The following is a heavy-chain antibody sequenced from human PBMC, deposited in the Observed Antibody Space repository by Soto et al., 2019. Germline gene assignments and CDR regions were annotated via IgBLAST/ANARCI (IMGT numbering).Heavy chain of an antibody. CDR2: IYYSGST. D-gene: IGHD2-2*01. J-gene: IGHJ6*02. CDR3: ARVVGPAATRGYYYYYDGMDV. Sequence: QVQLQESGPGLVKPSQTLSLTCTVSGGSISSGDYYWSWIRQPPGKGLEWLGYIYYSGSTSYNPSLKSGVTISVDTTKNQFSLKLSSVTAADTAVYYGARVVGPAATRGYYYYYDGMDVWGQGTTVTVSS. CDR1: GGSISSGDYY. V-gene: IGHV4-30-4*01.